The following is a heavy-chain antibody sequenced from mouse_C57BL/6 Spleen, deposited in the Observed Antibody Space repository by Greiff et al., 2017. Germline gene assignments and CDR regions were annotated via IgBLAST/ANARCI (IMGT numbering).Heavy chain of an antibody. CDR2: IRNKANGYTT. D-gene: IGHD2-1*01. J-gene: IGHJ2*01. CDR1: GFTFTDYY. V-gene: IGHV7-3*01. CDR3: ARVYGNYFDY. Sequence: EVQVVESGGGLVQPGGSLSLSCAASGFTFTDYYMSWVRQPPGKALEWLGFIRNKANGYTTEYSASVKGRFTISRDNSQSILYLQMNALRAEDSATYYCARVYGNYFDYWGQGTTLTVSS.